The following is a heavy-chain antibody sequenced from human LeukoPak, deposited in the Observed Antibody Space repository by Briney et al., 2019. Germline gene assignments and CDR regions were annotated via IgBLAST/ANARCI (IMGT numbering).Heavy chain of an antibody. V-gene: IGHV4-39*07. CDR1: GGSISSGGYY. CDR3: AGDSAAAKYYYYYGMDV. J-gene: IGHJ6*02. D-gene: IGHD6-13*01. CDR2: INHSGST. Sequence: PSETLSLTCTVSGGSISSGGYYWSWIRQPPGKGLEWIGEINHSGSTNYNPSLKSRVTISVDTSKKQFSLKLNSVTAADTAVYYCAGDSAAAKYYYYYGMDVWGQGTTVTVSS.